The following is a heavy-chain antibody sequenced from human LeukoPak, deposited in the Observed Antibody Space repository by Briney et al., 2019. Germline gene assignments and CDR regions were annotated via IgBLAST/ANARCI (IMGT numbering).Heavy chain of an antibody. Sequence: GGSLRLSCAASGFTFSSYAMSWVRQAPGKGLEWVSTISGSGGSTYYADPVKGRFTISRDNSKNTLYLQMNSLRAEDTAVYYCARALRLGATVWGQGTMVTVSS. D-gene: IGHD3-16*01. CDR1: GFTFSSYA. CDR3: ARALRLGATV. V-gene: IGHV3-23*01. CDR2: ISGSGGST. J-gene: IGHJ3*01.